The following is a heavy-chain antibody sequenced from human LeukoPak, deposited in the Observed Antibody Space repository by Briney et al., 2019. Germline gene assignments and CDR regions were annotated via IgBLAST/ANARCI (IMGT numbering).Heavy chain of an antibody. Sequence: GGSLRLSCAASGFTFSSYSMNWVRQAPGKGLEWVSYISSSSSTIYYADSVKGRFTISRDNAKNSLYLQMNSLRAEDTAVYYCARDWNGLDYWGQGTLATVSS. J-gene: IGHJ4*02. CDR3: ARDWNGLDY. CDR2: ISSSSSTI. V-gene: IGHV3-48*04. CDR1: GFTFSSYS. D-gene: IGHD1-1*01.